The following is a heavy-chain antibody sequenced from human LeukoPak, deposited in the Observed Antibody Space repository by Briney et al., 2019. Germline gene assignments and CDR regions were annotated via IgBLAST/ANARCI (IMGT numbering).Heavy chain of an antibody. CDR2: IYYSGST. CDR3: ARGPFDP. CDR1: GDSISNSIYY. J-gene: IGHJ5*02. V-gene: IGHV4-30-4*08. Sequence: SETLSLTCIVSGDSISNSIYYWTWIRQPPGKGLEWIGYIYYSGSTYYNPSLKSRVTISVDTSKNQFSLKLSSVTAADTAVYYCARGPFDPWGQGTLVTVSS.